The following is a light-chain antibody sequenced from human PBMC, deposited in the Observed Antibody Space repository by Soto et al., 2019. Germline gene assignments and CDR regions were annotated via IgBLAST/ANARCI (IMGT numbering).Light chain of an antibody. CDR3: MQGTHWPYT. V-gene: IGKV2-30*02. CDR2: QVS. Sequence: DVVMTQSPLSLPVTLGQPASISFRSSQGLLHSNGDTFLSWFQQRPGQSPRRLIYQVSNRDSGVADRFSGSGSGTDFTLTISRVEAEDVGIYYCMQGTHWPYTFGQGTKLEI. CDR1: QGLLHSNGDTF. J-gene: IGKJ2*01.